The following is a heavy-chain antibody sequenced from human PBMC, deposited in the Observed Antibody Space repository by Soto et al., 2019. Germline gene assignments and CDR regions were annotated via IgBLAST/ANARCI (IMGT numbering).Heavy chain of an antibody. CDR1: GFTFSSYW. V-gene: IGHV3-7*03. CDR3: ARDKGSSWYNWFDP. D-gene: IGHD6-13*01. CDR2: IKQDGSEK. Sequence: VGSLRLSCAASGFTFSSYWMSWVRQAPGKGLEWVANIKQDGSEKYYVDSVKGRFTISRDNAKNSLYLQMNSLRAEDTAVYYCARDKGSSWYNWFDPWGQGTLVTVSS. J-gene: IGHJ5*02.